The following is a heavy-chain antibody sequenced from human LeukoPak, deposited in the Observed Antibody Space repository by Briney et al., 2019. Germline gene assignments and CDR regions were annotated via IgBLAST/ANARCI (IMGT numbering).Heavy chain of an antibody. CDR2: ISGSGGST. CDR1: GFTFNSYA. Sequence: GGSLRLSCAASGFTFNSYAMSWVRQAPGKGLEWVSAISGSGGSTYYADSVKGRFTISRDNSKNTLYPQMNSLRAEDTAVYYCAKDRDYYDSSGYYGFDYWGQGTLVTVSS. V-gene: IGHV3-23*01. J-gene: IGHJ4*02. D-gene: IGHD3-22*01. CDR3: AKDRDYYDSSGYYGFDY.